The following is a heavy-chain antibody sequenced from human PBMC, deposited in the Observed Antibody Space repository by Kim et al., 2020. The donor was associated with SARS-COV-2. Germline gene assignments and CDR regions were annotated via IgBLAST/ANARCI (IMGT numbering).Heavy chain of an antibody. V-gene: IGHV3-30*14. D-gene: IGHD3-22*01. J-gene: IGHJ4*02. CDR3: ARGQYYYDSSGSAFDY. Sequence: SVKGRFTISRDNAKNTLYLQMNSLRAEDTAVYYCARGQYYYDSSGSAFDYWGQGTLVTVSS.